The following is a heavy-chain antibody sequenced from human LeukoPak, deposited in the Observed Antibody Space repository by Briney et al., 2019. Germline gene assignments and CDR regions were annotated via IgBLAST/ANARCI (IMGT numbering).Heavy chain of an antibody. V-gene: IGHV3-23*01. CDR2: ITASGGST. J-gene: IGHJ4*02. Sequence: PGGSLRLSCASSGFTFNNYAMTWVRQAPGKGLEWVSSITASGGSTYYVDSVKGRFTISRDNSKNTLYLQMSSLRAEDTAVYYCARDYPTSGIVTIFDCWGQGTLVTVSS. D-gene: IGHD1-1*01. CDR3: ARDYPTSGIVTIFDC. CDR1: GFTFNNYA.